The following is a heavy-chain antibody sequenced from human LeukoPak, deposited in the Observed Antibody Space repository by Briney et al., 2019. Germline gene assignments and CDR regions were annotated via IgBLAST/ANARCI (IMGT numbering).Heavy chain of an antibody. CDR1: GFTFSSYG. D-gene: IGHD3-22*01. CDR3: ASDYYDSSGYYSVLGY. Sequence: GGSLRLSCAASGFTFSSYGMHWARQAPGKGLEWVAVIWYDGSNKYYADSVKGRFTISRDNSKNTLYLQMNSLRAEDTAVYYCASDYYDSSGYYSVLGYWGQGTLVTVSS. V-gene: IGHV3-33*01. J-gene: IGHJ4*02. CDR2: IWYDGSNK.